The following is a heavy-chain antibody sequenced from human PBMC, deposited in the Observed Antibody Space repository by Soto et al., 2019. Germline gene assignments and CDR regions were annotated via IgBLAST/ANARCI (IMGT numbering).Heavy chain of an antibody. D-gene: IGHD2-15*01. CDR2: IYWSDEK. CDR3: ALRGHCSGDTCYSA. V-gene: IGHV2-5*01. J-gene: IGHJ5*02. Sequence: QITLKESGPTLVKPTQTLTLTCTFSGFSLTTGGVGVGWIRQPPGKALEWLALIYWSDEKRYSPSLKSRLTITKDTPKNQVVLTMTNMDPVDTATYYCALRGHCSGDTCYSAWGQGTLVTVSS. CDR1: GFSLTTGGVG.